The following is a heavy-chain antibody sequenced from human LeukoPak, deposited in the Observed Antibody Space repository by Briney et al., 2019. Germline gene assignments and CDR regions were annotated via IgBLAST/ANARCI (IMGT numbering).Heavy chain of an antibody. J-gene: IGHJ4*02. CDR2: IYHTGRT. V-gene: IGHV4-30-2*01. CDR1: GDSLSSDTSS. CDR3: ARLNLAVTNFDF. D-gene: IGHD2-21*02. Sequence: PSETLSLTCLVSGDSLSSDTSSWTWIRQPPGKGLEWIGSIYHTGRTFYNPSPTSRVTISVDKSNNHFSLKLNSVTAADTAVYYCARLNLAVTNFDFWGQGTLVTVSS.